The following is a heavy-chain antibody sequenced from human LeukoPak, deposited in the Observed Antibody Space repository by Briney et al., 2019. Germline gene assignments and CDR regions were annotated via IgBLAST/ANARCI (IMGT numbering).Heavy chain of an antibody. CDR3: AKGRNLYYYDSSGYAGS. D-gene: IGHD3-22*01. Sequence: GGSLRLSCVASGFTFSSYGMSWVRQAPGRGLEWVSSTSGSGSSTYHADSVKGRFTISRDNDKNTLYLQMNSLRAEDTAVYYCAKGRNLYYYDSSGYAGSWGQGILVTVSS. V-gene: IGHV3-23*01. CDR2: TSGSGSST. J-gene: IGHJ5*02. CDR1: GFTFSSYG.